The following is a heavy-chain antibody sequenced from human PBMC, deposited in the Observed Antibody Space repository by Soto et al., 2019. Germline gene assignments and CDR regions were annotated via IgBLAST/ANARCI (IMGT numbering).Heavy chain of an antibody. J-gene: IGHJ4*02. Sequence: EVQLVESGGGLVKPGGSLRLSCAASGFTFSNAWMSWVRQAPGKGLEWVGRIKSKTDGGTTDYAAPVKGRFTISRDDSKNTLYLQMNSLKTEDTAVYYCTIHAIVVVVAATDTLDKNFDYWGQGTLVTVSS. CDR3: TIHAIVVVVAATDTLDKNFDY. CDR1: GFTFSNAW. CDR2: IKSKTDGGTT. V-gene: IGHV3-15*01. D-gene: IGHD2-15*01.